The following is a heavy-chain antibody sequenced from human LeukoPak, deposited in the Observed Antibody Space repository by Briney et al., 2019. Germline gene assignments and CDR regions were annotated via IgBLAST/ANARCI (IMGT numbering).Heavy chain of an antibody. CDR2: ISSTSIYT. CDR3: ARGGRIAMVRGNWFDP. D-gene: IGHD3-10*01. CDR1: GFTFSDYY. Sequence: SGGSLRLSCAASGFTFSDYYMNWIRQAPGKGLEWVSYISSTSIYTDYTGSVKGRFTISRDNAKNSLYLQMNSLRAEDTAVYYCARGGRIAMVRGNWFDPWGQGTLVTVSS. V-gene: IGHV3-11*06. J-gene: IGHJ5*02.